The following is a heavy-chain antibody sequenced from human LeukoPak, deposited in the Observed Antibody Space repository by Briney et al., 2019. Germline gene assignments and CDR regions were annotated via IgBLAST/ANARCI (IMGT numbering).Heavy chain of an antibody. V-gene: IGHV3-48*03. CDR3: GASRQYVGVFDI. Sequence: GGSLRLSCAASGFTFSSYELYWVRQAPGKGLEWISYISSSSTIIKYADSVRGRFTISRDDARESLYLQMSSLRADDTAIYYCGASRQYVGVFDIWGQGTLVTVSS. CDR2: ISSSSTII. J-gene: IGHJ3*02. CDR1: GFTFSSYE. D-gene: IGHD2-8*01.